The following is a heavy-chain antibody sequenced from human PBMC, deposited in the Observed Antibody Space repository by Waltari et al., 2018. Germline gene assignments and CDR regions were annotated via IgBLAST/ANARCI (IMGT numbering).Heavy chain of an antibody. CDR3: ARVTVVQGVSDVFDA. CDR1: GFSVSDTS. D-gene: IGHD6-6*01. J-gene: IGHJ3*01. CDR2: KFVTGNT. V-gene: IGHV3-53*01. Sequence: EVQRVVSGAACIQPGSSLSLSCAASGFSVSDTSGTWVRKDPGKGLEWVATKFVTGNTQDADSVRGRFTIARDRSRDSVYLQMNSLRAEDTATYFCARVTVVQGVSDVFDAWRHGPMLTIS.